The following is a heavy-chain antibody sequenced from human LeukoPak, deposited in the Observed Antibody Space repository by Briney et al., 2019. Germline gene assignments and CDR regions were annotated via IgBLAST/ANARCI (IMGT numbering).Heavy chain of an antibody. Sequence: GGSLRLSCEGSAFIFSGHWMNWVRQTPGKGLEWVASIKEDGSERQYVDSVKGRFSISRDNTKGSLFLQLNSLRAEDTAVYYCATVRSCSGGDCYYLDYWGQGTLVTVSS. J-gene: IGHJ4*02. D-gene: IGHD2-21*02. V-gene: IGHV3-7*03. CDR3: ATVRSCSGGDCYYLDY. CDR1: AFIFSGHW. CDR2: IKEDGSER.